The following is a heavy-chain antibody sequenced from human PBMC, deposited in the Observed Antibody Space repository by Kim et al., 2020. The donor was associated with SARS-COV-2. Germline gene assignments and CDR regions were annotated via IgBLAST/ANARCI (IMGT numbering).Heavy chain of an antibody. CDR1: GYTFTSYA. Sequence: ASVKVSCKASGYTFTSYAMHWVRQAPGQRLEWMGWINAGNGNTKYSQKFQGRVTITRDTSASTAYMELSSLRSEDTAVYYCARDPAYYDILTGYNEFDIWGQGTMVTVSS. J-gene: IGHJ3*02. CDR2: INAGNGNT. CDR3: ARDPAYYDILTGYNEFDI. V-gene: IGHV1-3*01. D-gene: IGHD3-9*01.